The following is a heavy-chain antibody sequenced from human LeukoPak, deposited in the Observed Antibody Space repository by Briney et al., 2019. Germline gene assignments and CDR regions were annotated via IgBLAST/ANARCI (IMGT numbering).Heavy chain of an antibody. CDR3: ASLPMIFGVESDY. Sequence: SETLSLTCTVSGGSISSSSYYWGWIRQPPGKGLEWIGSIYYSGSTYYNPSLKSRVTISVDTSKNQFSLKLSSVTAADTAVYYCASLPMIFGVESDYWGQGTLVTVSS. V-gene: IGHV4-39*01. D-gene: IGHD3/OR15-3a*01. CDR1: GGSISSSSYY. J-gene: IGHJ4*02. CDR2: IYYSGST.